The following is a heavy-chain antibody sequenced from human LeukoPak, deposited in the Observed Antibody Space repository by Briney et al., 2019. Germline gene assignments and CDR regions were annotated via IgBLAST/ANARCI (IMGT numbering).Heavy chain of an antibody. CDR2: LNQDASAS. CDR3: ATSADSPGNA. V-gene: IGHV3-7*01. J-gene: IGHJ1*01. D-gene: IGHD4-23*01. Sequence: PGGSLRLSCVASGFTFSSHWMSWVRQAPGKGLEWVANLNQDASASYYVDSVKGRFTISRDNAESSLYLQMSNLRAEDTAVYYCATSADSPGNAWGQVTLITVSS. CDR1: GFTFSSHW.